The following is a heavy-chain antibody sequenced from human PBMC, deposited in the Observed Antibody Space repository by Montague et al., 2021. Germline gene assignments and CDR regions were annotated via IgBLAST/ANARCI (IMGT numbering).Heavy chain of an antibody. Sequence: CAIPGDSVSSNDATWNWIRQPPSRGLEWLGRTYYRSKWYNEYAISVKSRITVNPDTSKNQFSLLLNSVTPEGTAVYYCARGWQKRFDPWGQGTLVTVSS. CDR3: ARGWQKRFDP. CDR1: GDSVSSNDAT. V-gene: IGHV6-1*01. CDR2: TYYRSKWYN. D-gene: IGHD5-24*01. J-gene: IGHJ5*02.